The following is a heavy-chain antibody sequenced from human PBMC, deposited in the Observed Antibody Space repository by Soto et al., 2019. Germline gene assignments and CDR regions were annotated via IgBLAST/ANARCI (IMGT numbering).Heavy chain of an antibody. CDR1: GFSFAGYA. V-gene: IGHV3-23*01. D-gene: IGHD3-9*01. CDR2: ISGGGGST. J-gene: IGHJ4*01. CDR3: AKTETFNGYYNAFDY. Sequence: PGGSLRLSCAASGFSFAGYALTWVRLAPGKGLEWVASISGGGGSTYYTDSVKGRFSISRDNSNRVVYLQMGSLTAGDTAVYYCAKTETFNGYYNAFDYWGHGTRVTVSS.